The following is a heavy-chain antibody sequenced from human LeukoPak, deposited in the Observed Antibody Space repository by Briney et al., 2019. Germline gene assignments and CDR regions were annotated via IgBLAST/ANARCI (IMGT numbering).Heavy chain of an antibody. V-gene: IGHV1-2*02. CDR2: INSKSGDT. J-gene: IGHJ5*02. Sequence: GASVKVSCKASGYSLKDYFIHWVRQAPGQGPEWLGWINSKSGDTDYGQQFRGRINMTRDMAISTIYLELHSLRVDDTAIYYCARADRSDNSYSIGSLDPWGAGSPVTVSS. D-gene: IGHD2-21*02. CDR3: ARADRSDNSYSIGSLDP. CDR1: GYSLKDYF.